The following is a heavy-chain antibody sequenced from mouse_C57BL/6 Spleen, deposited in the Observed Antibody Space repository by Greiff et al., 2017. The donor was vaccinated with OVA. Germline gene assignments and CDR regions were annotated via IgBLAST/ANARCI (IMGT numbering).Heavy chain of an antibody. J-gene: IGHJ3*01. CDR3: ARSNLLPSWFAY. D-gene: IGHD1-1*01. Sequence: EVQRVESGGGLVKPGGSLKLSYAASGFTFSDYGMHWVRQAPEKGLEWVAYISSGSSTIYYADTVKGRFTISRDNAKNTLFLQMTSLRSEDTAMYYCARSNLLPSWFAYWGQGTLVTVSA. CDR2: ISSGSSTI. V-gene: IGHV5-17*01. CDR1: GFTFSDYG.